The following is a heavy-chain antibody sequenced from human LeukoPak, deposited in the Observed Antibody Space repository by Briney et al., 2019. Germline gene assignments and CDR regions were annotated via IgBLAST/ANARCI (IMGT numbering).Heavy chain of an antibody. V-gene: IGHV3-21*01. Sequence: GGSLRLSCAASGFTFSSYSMNWVRQAPGKGLEWVSSISSSSSYIYYADSVKGRFTISRDNAKNSLYLQMNSLRAEDTAVYYCASRLKFIAVAEDYWGQGTLVTVSS. J-gene: IGHJ4*02. CDR2: ISSSSSYI. CDR3: ASRLKFIAVAEDY. CDR1: GFTFSSYS. D-gene: IGHD6-19*01.